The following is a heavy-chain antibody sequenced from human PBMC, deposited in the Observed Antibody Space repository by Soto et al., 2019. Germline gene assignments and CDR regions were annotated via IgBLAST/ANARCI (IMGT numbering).Heavy chain of an antibody. CDR3: ARVNEVVVAATRHYYFDY. D-gene: IGHD2-15*01. CDR2: INPNSGGT. J-gene: IGHJ4*01. CDR1: GYTFTGYY. V-gene: IGHV1-2*02. Sequence: ASVKVSCKASGYTFTGYYMHWVRQAPGPGLEWMGWINPNSGGTNYAQKFQGRVTMTRDTSISTDYMELSRRRSDDTAVYYCARVNEVVVAATRHYYFDYWGHGTLVTVSS.